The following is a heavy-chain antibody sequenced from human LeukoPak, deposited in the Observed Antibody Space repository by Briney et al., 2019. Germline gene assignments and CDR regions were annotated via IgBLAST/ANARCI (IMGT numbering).Heavy chain of an antibody. V-gene: IGHV3-23*01. CDR1: GFTFSSYA. CDR2: ISGSGGST. CDR3: ARFQLLAVAGGYYFDY. J-gene: IGHJ4*02. Sequence: GGSLRLSCAASGFTFSSYAMSWVRQAPGKGLEWVSAISGSGGSTYYADSVKGRFTISRDNAKNSLYLQMNSLRAEDTAVYYCARFQLLAVAGGYYFDYWGQGTLVTVSS. D-gene: IGHD6-19*01.